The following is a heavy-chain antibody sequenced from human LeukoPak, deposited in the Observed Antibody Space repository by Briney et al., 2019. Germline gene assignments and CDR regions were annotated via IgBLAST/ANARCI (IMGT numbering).Heavy chain of an antibody. V-gene: IGHV3-21*01. CDR1: GFTFSSYS. CDR3: ARDSSSDFDY. J-gene: IGHJ4*02. CDR2: ISSSSSYI. Sequence: PGRSLGLSCAASGFTFSSYSMNWVRQAPGKGLEWVSSISSSSSYIYYADSVKGRFTISRDNAKNSLYLQMNSLRAEDTAVYYCARDSSSDFDYWGQGTLVTVSS. D-gene: IGHD3-22*01.